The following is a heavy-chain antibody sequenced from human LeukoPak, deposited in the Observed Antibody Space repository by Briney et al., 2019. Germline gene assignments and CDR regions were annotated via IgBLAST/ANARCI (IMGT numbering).Heavy chain of an antibody. CDR3: ARDSMIVVVISTDYYYYGMDV. D-gene: IGHD3-22*01. CDR1: GYTFTGYY. Sequence: ASVKVSCKASGYTFTGYYMHWVRQAPGQGLEWMGWINPNSGGTNYAQKFQGRVTMTRDTSISTAYMELSRLRSDDTAVYYCARDSMIVVVISTDYYYYGMDVWSQGTTVTVSS. V-gene: IGHV1-2*02. J-gene: IGHJ6*02. CDR2: INPNSGGT.